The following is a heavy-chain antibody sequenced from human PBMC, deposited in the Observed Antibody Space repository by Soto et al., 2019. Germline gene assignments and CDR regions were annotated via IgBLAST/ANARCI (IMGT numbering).Heavy chain of an antibody. CDR1: GGSISSGDYY. Sequence: SETLSLTCTVSGGSISSGDYYWSWIRQPPGKGLEWIGYIYYSGSTYYNPSLKSRVTISVDTSKSQFSLKLSSVTAADTAVYYCARLTYYYDSSRDYWGQGTLVTVSS. CDR2: IYYSGST. D-gene: IGHD3-22*01. J-gene: IGHJ4*02. V-gene: IGHV4-30-4*01. CDR3: ARLTYYYDSSRDY.